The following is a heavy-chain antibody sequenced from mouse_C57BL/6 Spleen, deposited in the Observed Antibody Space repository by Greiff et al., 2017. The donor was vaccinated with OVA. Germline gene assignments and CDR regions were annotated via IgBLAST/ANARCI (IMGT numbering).Heavy chain of an antibody. CDR2: ISDGGSYT. Sequence: EVQLQESGGGLVKPGGSLKLSCAASGFTFSSYAMSWVRQTPEKRLEWVATISDGGSYTYYPDNVKGRFTISRDNAKNNLYLQMSHLKSEDTAMYYCARDAVFITTVVADAMDYWGQGTSVTVSS. J-gene: IGHJ4*01. V-gene: IGHV5-4*01. CDR1: GFTFSSYA. CDR3: ARDAVFITTVVADAMDY. D-gene: IGHD1-1*01.